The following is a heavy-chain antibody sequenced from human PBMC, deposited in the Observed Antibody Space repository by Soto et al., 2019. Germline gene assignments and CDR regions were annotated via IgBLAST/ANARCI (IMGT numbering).Heavy chain of an antibody. D-gene: IGHD6-19*01. CDR1: GFTFSSYS. CDR3: ARGAVDYRTYYAMDV. V-gene: IGHV3-48*02. Sequence: PGGSLRLSCAASGFTFSSYSMNWVRQAPGKGLEWVSYISSSTSIIYYADSVKGRFTISRDNAENSLFLQMSSLRDEDTAVYYCARGAVDYRTYYAMDVWGQGTTVTVSS. CDR2: ISSSTSII. J-gene: IGHJ6*02.